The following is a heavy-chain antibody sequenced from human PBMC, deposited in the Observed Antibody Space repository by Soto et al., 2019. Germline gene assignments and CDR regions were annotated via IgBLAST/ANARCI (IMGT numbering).Heavy chain of an antibody. V-gene: IGHV3-33*01. D-gene: IGHD2-15*01. J-gene: IGHJ4*02. Sequence: QVQLVESGGGVVQPGRSLRLSCAASGFTFSSYGRHWVRQAPGKGLEWVAAIWYDGSNKYYADSVKGRFTISRDNSKNTLYVQMNSLRAEDTAVYYCARDRGNFDYWGQGTLVTVSS. CDR1: GFTFSSYG. CDR3: ARDRGNFDY. CDR2: IWYDGSNK.